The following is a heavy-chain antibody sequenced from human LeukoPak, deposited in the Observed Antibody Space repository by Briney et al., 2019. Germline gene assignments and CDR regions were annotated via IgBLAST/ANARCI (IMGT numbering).Heavy chain of an antibody. CDR1: GGSISNTNW. J-gene: IGHJ4*02. V-gene: IGHV4-4*02. Sequence: SGTLSLTCGVSGGSISNTNWWSWVPQPPGQGLEWIGEISLTGLTHYNPSLESRVTVSLDKSKNQLSLNLTSVTVADTAVYYCSRENGAFSPFGYWGQGTLVTVLS. CDR2: ISLTGLT. CDR3: SRENGAFSPFGY. D-gene: IGHD2-8*01.